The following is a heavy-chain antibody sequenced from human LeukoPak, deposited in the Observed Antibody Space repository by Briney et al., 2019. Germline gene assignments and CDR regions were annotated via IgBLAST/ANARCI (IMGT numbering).Heavy chain of an antibody. CDR3: ARVSGLSSGSIDY. Sequence: SETLSLTCTVSGGSISSNNYYWGWIRQPPGQGLEWIGSIYYFGTTYYNPSLKSRVTISVDTSRNQFSLKLSSLTAADTAVYYCARVSGLSSGSIDYWGQGTLVTVSS. V-gene: IGHV4-39*01. J-gene: IGHJ4*02. D-gene: IGHD6-19*01. CDR2: IYYFGTT. CDR1: GGSISSNNYY.